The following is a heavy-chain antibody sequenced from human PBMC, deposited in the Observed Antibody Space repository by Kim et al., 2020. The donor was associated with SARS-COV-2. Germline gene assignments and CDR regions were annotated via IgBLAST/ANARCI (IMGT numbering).Heavy chain of an antibody. V-gene: IGHV1-3*01. J-gene: IGHJ4*02. CDR3: ARAVADGRFDY. D-gene: IGHD6-19*01. Sequence: IYSPEFQGRVNITRETAAGTAYMELSSLRSEDTAVYYCARAVADGRFDYWGQGTLVTVSS.